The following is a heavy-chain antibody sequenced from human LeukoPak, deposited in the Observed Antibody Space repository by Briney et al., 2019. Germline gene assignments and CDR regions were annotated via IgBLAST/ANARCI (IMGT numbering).Heavy chain of an antibody. D-gene: IGHD2-2*01. V-gene: IGHV1-46*01. CDR1: GYTFTSYY. CDR3: ARDRDSSTTAHWYFDL. CDR2: INPSGGST. Sequence: ASVKVSCKASGYTFTSYYMHWVRQAPGHGLEWMGIINPSGGSTSYAQKFQGRVTMTRDTSTSTVYMELSSLRSEDTAVYYCARDRDSSTTAHWYFDLWGRGTLVTVSS. J-gene: IGHJ2*01.